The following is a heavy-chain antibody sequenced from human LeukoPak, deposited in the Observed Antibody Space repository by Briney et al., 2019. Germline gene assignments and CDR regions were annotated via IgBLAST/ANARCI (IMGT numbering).Heavy chain of an antibody. CDR3: ARDRTATYYYDSSGYQFDY. CDR2: ISSSSSYI. V-gene: IGHV3-21*01. J-gene: IGHJ4*02. D-gene: IGHD3-22*01. Sequence: GGSLRLSCAASGFTFSSYWMSWVRQAPGKGLEWVSSISSSSSYIYYADSVKGRFTISRDNAKNSLYLQMNSLRAEDTAVYYCARDRTATYYYDSSGYQFDYWGQGTLVTVSS. CDR1: GFTFSSYW.